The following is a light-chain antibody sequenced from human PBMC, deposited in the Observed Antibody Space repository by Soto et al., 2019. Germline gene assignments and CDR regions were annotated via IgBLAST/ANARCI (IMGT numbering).Light chain of an antibody. CDR1: QSVTSSY. Sequence: EIVLTQSPGTLSLSPGERATLSCRASQSVTSSYLAWYQQRPGQAPRLLIYGASSRATGIPDNFSGSGSGTDFTLTISRLEPEDFAVYYCQQYGSSPITFGQGTRLEIK. J-gene: IGKJ5*01. CDR3: QQYGSSPIT. CDR2: GAS. V-gene: IGKV3-20*01.